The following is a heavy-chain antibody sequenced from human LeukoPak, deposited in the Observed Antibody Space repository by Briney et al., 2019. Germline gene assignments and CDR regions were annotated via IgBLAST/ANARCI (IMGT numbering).Heavy chain of an antibody. J-gene: IGHJ4*02. CDR3: AGARGGYSSSWNN. CDR1: GFTFSSYA. V-gene: IGHV3-30-3*01. Sequence: GGSLRLSCAASGFTFSSYAMHWVRQAPGKGLEWVAVISYDGSNKYYADSVKGRFTISRDNSKNTLYLQMNSLRAEDTAVYYCAGARGGYSSSWNNWGQGALVTVSS. D-gene: IGHD6-13*01. CDR2: ISYDGSNK.